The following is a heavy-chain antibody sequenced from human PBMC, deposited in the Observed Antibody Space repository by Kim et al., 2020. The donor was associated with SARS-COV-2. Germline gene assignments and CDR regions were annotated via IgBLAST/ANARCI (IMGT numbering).Heavy chain of an antibody. CDR3: ASRYNWNRALVY. CDR1: GGSISSGGYY. D-gene: IGHD1-20*01. Sequence: SETLSLTCTVSGGSISSGGYYWSWIRQHPGKGLEWIGYIYYSGSTYYNPSLKSRVTISVDTSKNQFSLKLSSVTAADTAVYYCASRYNWNRALVYWGQGTLVTVSS. CDR2: IYYSGST. V-gene: IGHV4-31*03. J-gene: IGHJ4*02.